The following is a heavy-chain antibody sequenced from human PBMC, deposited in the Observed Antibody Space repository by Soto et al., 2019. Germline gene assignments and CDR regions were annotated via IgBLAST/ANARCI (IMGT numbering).Heavy chain of an antibody. D-gene: IGHD2-2*01. V-gene: IGHV5-10-1*01. CDR3: ARYCSSTSCSNFYYYYGMDV. CDR1: GYSFTSYW. CDR2: IDPSDSYT. Sequence: PGESLKISCKGSGYSFTSYWISWVRQMPGKGLEWMGRIDPSDSYTNYSPSFQGHVTISADKSISTAYLQWNSLKASDTAMYYCARYCSSTSCSNFYYYYGMDVWGQGTTVTVSS. J-gene: IGHJ6*02.